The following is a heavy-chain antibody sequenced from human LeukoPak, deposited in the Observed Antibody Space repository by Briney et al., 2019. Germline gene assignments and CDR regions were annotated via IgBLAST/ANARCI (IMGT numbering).Heavy chain of an antibody. D-gene: IGHD2-21*01. V-gene: IGHV4-39*07. CDR3: ARGILWWGPHAFDI. CDR1: GGSISSSSYY. CDR2: IYYSGST. J-gene: IGHJ3*02. Sequence: SETLSLTCTVSGGSISSSSYYWGWIRQPPGKGLEWIGSIYYSGSTYYNPSLKSRVTISVDTSKNQFSLKLSSVTAADTAVYYCARGILWWGPHAFDIWGQGTMVTVSS.